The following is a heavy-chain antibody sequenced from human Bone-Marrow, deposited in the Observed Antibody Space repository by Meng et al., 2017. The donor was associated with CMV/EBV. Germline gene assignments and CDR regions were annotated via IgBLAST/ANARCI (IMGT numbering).Heavy chain of an antibody. CDR1: GGSFSGYY. V-gene: IGHV4-34*01. CDR3: ARFQRGCSSTSCRGNWFDP. CDR2: INHSGST. Sequence: SETLSLTCAVYGGSFSGYYWSWIRQPPGKGLEWIGEINHSGSTNYNPSLKSRVTISVDTSKNQFSLKLSSVTAADTAVYYCARFQRGCSSTSCRGNWFDPWGQGTLVTASS. J-gene: IGHJ5*02. D-gene: IGHD2-2*01.